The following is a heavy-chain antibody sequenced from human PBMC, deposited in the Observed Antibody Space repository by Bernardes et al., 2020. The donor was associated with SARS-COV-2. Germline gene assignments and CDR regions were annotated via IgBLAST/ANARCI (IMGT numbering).Heavy chain of an antibody. CDR1: GYTFTSYA. CDR3: ARAVPYSSGWYRTGFDY. V-gene: IGHV1-3*01. J-gene: IGHJ4*02. CDR2: INAGNGNT. Sequence: ASVKVSCKASGYTFTSYAMHWVRQAPGQRLEWMGWINAGNGNTKYSQKFQGRVTITRDTSASTAYMELSSLRSEDTAVYYCARAVPYSSGWYRTGFDYWGQGTLVTVSS. D-gene: IGHD6-19*01.